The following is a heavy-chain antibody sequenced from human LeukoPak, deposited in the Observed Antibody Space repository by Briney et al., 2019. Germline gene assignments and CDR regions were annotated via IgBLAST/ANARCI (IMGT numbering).Heavy chain of an antibody. CDR3: AKEEVEVVAATIAEYFQH. D-gene: IGHD2-15*01. V-gene: IGHV3-23*01. Sequence: GGSLRLSCAASGFTFSSYAMSWVRQAPGKGLEWVSAISGSGGSTYYADSVKGRFTISRDNSKNTLYLQMNSLRAEDTAVYYCAKEEVEVVAATIAEYFQHWGRGTLVTVSS. CDR2: ISGSGGST. CDR1: GFTFSSYA. J-gene: IGHJ1*01.